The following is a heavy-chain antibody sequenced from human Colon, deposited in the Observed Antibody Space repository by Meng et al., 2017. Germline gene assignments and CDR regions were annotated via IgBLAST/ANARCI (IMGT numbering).Heavy chain of an antibody. CDR2: IKSKVDGGTT. V-gene: IGHV3-15*05. CDR1: GFTFSNVW. CDR3: TTSRRSCSSTKCHHWLDP. J-gene: IGHJ5*01. Sequence: GESLKISCAASGFTFSNVWMSWVRQAPGKGPEWVGRIKSKVDGGTTDYAAPVRGRFIISRDDSQNTLYLQMNSLKTEDSAIYYCTTSRRSCSSTKCHHWLDPWGQGTMVTVSS. D-gene: IGHD2-2*01.